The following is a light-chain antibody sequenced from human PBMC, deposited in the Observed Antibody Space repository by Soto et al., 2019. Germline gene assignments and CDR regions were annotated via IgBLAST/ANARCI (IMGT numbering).Light chain of an antibody. J-gene: IGKJ4*01. V-gene: IGKV3-11*01. CDR1: QSVIRY. CDR2: DAT. Sequence: EIVLTQSPVTLSLSPGDTATLSCRASQSVIRYVAWYQQKPGQPPRLLIYDATIRASGIPARSSGSGSGTDFSLTISSLEPEDFAVYYCQQRYHWPPLTFGGGTKVEVK. CDR3: QQRYHWPPLT.